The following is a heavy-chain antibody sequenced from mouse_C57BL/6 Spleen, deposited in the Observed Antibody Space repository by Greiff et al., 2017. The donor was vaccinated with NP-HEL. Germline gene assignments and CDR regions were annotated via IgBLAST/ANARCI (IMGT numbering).Heavy chain of an antibody. Sequence: QVQLKQSGAELVKPGASVKMSCKASGYTFTSYWITWVKQRPGQGLEWIGDIYPGSGSTNYNEKFKSKATLTVDTSSSTAYMQLSSLTSEDSAVYYCARGDYGSRTENYYAMDYWGQGTSVTVSS. J-gene: IGHJ4*01. CDR3: ARGDYGSRTENYYAMDY. V-gene: IGHV1-55*01. CDR2: IYPGSGST. CDR1: GYTFTSYW. D-gene: IGHD1-1*01.